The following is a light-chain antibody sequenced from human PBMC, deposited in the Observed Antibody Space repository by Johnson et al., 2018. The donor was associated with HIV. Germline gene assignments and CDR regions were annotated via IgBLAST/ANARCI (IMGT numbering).Light chain of an antibody. J-gene: IGLJ1*01. CDR2: ENT. CDR3: GTWDSSLSAGGV. Sequence: QLVLTQPPSVSAAPGQKVTISCSGSSSNIGNNYVSWYQQLPGTAPKLLIYENTKRPSGIPDLFSGSKSGTSATLDITGLQTGDEADYYCGTWDSSLSAGGVFGTGTKVTVL. CDR1: SSNIGNNY. V-gene: IGLV1-51*01.